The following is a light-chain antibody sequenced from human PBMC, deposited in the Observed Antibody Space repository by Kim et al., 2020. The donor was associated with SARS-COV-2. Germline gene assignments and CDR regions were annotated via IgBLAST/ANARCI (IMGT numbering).Light chain of an antibody. CDR1: QSISTY. CDR2: AAS. CDR3: QQSHSAPLN. V-gene: IGKV1-39*01. J-gene: IGKJ2*01. Sequence: DIQMTQSPSSLSASVGDRVTITCRASQSISTYLNWYQKKPGKAPKLLIYAASSLQSGVPSRFSGSGSVTDFTLTISSLQPEDFATYYCQQSHSAPLNFGQGTKLEIK.